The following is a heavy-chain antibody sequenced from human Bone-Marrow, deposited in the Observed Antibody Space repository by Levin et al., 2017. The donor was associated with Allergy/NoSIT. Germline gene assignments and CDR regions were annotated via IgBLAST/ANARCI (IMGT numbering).Heavy chain of an antibody. CDR3: ARSDPITIFGVVRGSIDY. D-gene: IGHD3-3*01. CDR1: GYTFTGYY. CDR2: INPNSGGT. J-gene: IGHJ4*02. V-gene: IGHV1-2*06. Sequence: GESLKISCKASGYTFTGYYMHWVRQAPGQGLEWMGRINPNSGGTNYAQKFQGRVTMTRDTSISTAYMELSRLRSDDTAVYYCARSDPITIFGVVRGSIDYWGQGTLVTVSS.